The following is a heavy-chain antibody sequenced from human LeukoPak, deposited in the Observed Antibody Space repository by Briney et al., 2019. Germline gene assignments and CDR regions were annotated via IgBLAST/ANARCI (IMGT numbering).Heavy chain of an antibody. D-gene: IGHD1-26*01. CDR2: INRSGST. Sequence: SETLSLTCAVYGGSFSGYYWSWIRQPPGKGLEWIGEINRSGSTNYNPSLKSRVTISVDTSKNQFSLKLSSVTAADTAVYYCARGVSSVGATREDYFDYWGQGTLVTVSS. CDR1: GGSFSGYY. CDR3: ARGVSSVGATREDYFDY. V-gene: IGHV4-34*01. J-gene: IGHJ4*02.